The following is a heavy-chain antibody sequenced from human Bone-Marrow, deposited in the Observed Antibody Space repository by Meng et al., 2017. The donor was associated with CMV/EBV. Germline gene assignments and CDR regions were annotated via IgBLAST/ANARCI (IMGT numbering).Heavy chain of an antibody. D-gene: IGHD3-3*01. Sequence: GESLKISCAASGFTFSDDYMSWIRQAPGNGLEWVSTISRSGSTIYYADSVKGRFTISRDNARNSLYLQMNSLRVEDTAVYYCARDWSMARGAFDIWSQGTMVAVSS. V-gene: IGHV3-11*01. J-gene: IGHJ3*02. CDR3: ARDWSMARGAFDI. CDR1: GFTFSDDY. CDR2: ISRSGSTI.